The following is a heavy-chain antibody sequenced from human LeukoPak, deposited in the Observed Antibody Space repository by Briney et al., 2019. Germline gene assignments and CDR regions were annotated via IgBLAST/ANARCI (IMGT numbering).Heavy chain of an antibody. D-gene: IGHD6-13*01. V-gene: IGHV4-59*08. CDR2: IYYSGST. CDR1: GGSFSGYY. J-gene: IGHJ4*02. CDR3: ARQVRYSSSWYGFDY. Sequence: PSETLSLTCAVYGGSFSGYYWSWIRQPPGKGLEWIGYIYYSGSTNYNPSLKSRVTISVDTSKNQFSLKLSSVTAADTAVYYCARQVRYSSSWYGFDYWGQGTLVTVSS.